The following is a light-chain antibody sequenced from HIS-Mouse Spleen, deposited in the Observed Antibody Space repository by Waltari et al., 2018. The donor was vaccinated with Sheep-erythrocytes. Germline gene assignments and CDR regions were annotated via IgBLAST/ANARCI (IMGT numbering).Light chain of an antibody. CDR3: SSYTSSSTWV. CDR1: SSDVGGYNY. CDR2: DVS. Sequence: QSALTQPASVSGSPGQSITTSCTGTSSDVGGYNYVSWYQPHPGKAPKLMIYDVSNRPSGVSNRFSGSKSGNTASLTISGLQAEDEADYYCSSYTSSSTWVFGGGTKLTVL. J-gene: IGLJ3*02. V-gene: IGLV2-14*03.